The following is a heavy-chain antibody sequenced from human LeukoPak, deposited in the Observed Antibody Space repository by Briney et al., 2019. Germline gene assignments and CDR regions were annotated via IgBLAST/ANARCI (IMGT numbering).Heavy chain of an antibody. CDR2: INPNSGGT. Sequence: GASVKVSCKASGYTFTCYYMHWVRQAPGQGLEWMGWINPNSGGTNYAQKFQGRVTMTRDTSISTAYMELSRLGSDDTAVYYCARGGYTMVRGDYYGMDVWGQGTTVTVSS. J-gene: IGHJ6*02. CDR3: ARGGYTMVRGDYYGMDV. V-gene: IGHV1-2*02. CDR1: GYTFTCYY. D-gene: IGHD3-10*01.